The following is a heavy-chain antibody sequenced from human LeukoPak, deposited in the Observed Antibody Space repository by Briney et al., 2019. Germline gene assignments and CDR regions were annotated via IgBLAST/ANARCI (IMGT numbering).Heavy chain of an antibody. CDR1: GFTFSSYA. CDR2: ISGSGSIT. V-gene: IGHV3-23*01. D-gene: IGHD4-17*01. Sequence: GSLRLSCAASGFTFSSYAMSWVRQAPGKGLEWVSGISGSGSITYYADSVKGRSTISRDNSKNTLYLQMNSLRAEDTAVYYCAKDLYGDYDNDYWGQGTLVTVSS. CDR3: AKDLYGDYDNDY. J-gene: IGHJ4*02.